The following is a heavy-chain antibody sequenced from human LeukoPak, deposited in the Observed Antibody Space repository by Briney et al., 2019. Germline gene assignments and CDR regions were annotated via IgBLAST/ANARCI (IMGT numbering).Heavy chain of an antibody. Sequence: GGSLRLSCAASGFAFSSYGMHWVRQAPGKGLEWVAYIHYDSSTEDYADSVKGRFTISRDNSKNTLYLQMNSLRAEDTALYYCARDREGYYDILTGYWVPGDYWGQGTLVTVSS. J-gene: IGHJ4*02. V-gene: IGHV3-30*02. CDR1: GFAFSSYG. CDR2: IHYDSSTE. CDR3: ARDREGYYDILTGYWVPGDY. D-gene: IGHD3-9*01.